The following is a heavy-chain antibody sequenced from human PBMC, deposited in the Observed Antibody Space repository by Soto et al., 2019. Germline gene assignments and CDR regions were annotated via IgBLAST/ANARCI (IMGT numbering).Heavy chain of an antibody. CDR3: ARGTGDVDIVATIFRVWVDWFDP. V-gene: IGHV4-59*01. Sequence: PSATLSLTCTVSGGSISSYYWSWIRQPPGKGLEWIGYIYYSGSTNYNPSLKSRVTISVDTSKNQFSLKLSSVTAADTAVYYCARGTGDVDIVATIFRVWVDWFDPWGQGTLVTVSS. CDR2: IYYSGST. D-gene: IGHD5-12*01. J-gene: IGHJ5*02. CDR1: GGSISSYY.